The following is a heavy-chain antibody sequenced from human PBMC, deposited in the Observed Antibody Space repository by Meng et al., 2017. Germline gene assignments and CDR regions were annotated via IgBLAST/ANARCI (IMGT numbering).Heavy chain of an antibody. CDR2: ISGSGGST. J-gene: IGHJ4*02. CDR3: ARLAVAGIADY. D-gene: IGHD6-19*01. Sequence: GESLKISCKGSGFTFSSYAMSWVRQAPGKGLEWVSAISGSGGSTYYADSVKGRFTISRDNSKNTLYLQMNSLRAEDTAVYYCARLAVAGIADYWGQGTLVTVSS. CDR1: GFTFSSYA. V-gene: IGHV3-23*01.